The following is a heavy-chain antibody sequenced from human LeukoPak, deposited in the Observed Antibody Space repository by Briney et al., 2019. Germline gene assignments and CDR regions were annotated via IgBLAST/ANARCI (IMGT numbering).Heavy chain of an antibody. CDR3: ARDGLDYYDSSGIDY. J-gene: IGHJ4*02. CDR2: ISTSGST. V-gene: IGHV4-4*07. CDR1: GGSIGSYF. Sequence: SETLSLTCTVSGGSIGSYFWSWIRQPAGEGLEWIGRISTSGSTNYKSSLKSRVSMSIDTSKNQFSLKLSSETAADTAVYYCARDGLDYYDSSGIDYWGQGTLVTVSS. D-gene: IGHD3-22*01.